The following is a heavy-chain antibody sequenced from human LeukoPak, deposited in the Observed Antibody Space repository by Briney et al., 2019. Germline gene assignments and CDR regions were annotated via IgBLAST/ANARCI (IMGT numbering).Heavy chain of an antibody. CDR3: ARSYSSSWSLHNYWFDP. CDR2: IYYSGST. J-gene: IGHJ5*02. V-gene: IGHV4-39*07. Sequence: MPSETLSLTCTVSGGSISSSSYYWGWIRQPPGKGLEWIGSIYYSGSTYYNPSLKSRVTISVDTSKNQFSLKLSSVTAADTAVYYCARSYSSSWSLHNYWFDPWGQGTLVTVSS. D-gene: IGHD6-13*01. CDR1: GGSISSSSYY.